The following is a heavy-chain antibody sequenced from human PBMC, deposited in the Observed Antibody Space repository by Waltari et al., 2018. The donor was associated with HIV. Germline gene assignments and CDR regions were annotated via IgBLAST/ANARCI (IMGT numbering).Heavy chain of an antibody. CDR3: ARGPGYYTEHTGSNWFDP. J-gene: IGHJ5*02. CDR1: GGSFSGYY. CDR2: INHSGST. Sequence: QVQLQQWGAGLLKPSETLSLTCAVYGGSFSGYYWSWIRQPPGKGLEWIGEINHSGSTNHNPSLKSRVTISVDTSKNQFSLKLSSVTAADTAVYYCARGPGYYTEHTGSNWFDPWGQGTLVTVSS. V-gene: IGHV4-34*01. D-gene: IGHD2-2*02.